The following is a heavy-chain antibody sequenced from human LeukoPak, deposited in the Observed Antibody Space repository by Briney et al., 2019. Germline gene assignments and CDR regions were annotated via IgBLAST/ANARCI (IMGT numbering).Heavy chain of an antibody. CDR1: GDSISNPNSY. V-gene: IGHV4-39*01. CDR2: IFYTGSA. J-gene: IGHJ4*02. Sequence: KPSETLSLTCTVSGDSISNPNSYWAWIRQPPGKEPPGKGLEWIGSIFYTGSAHYNPSLESRVTISVDTSKNRFSLNLSSVTAADTAVYYCARRRQWLHYFVYWGQETGVTVSS. CDR3: ARRRQWLHYFVY. D-gene: IGHD6-19*01.